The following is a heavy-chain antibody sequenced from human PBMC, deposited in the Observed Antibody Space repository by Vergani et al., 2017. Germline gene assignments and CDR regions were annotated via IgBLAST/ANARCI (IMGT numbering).Heavy chain of an antibody. CDR3: AXVWSASDVLLWFGELSSYFDY. D-gene: IGHD3-10*01. J-gene: IGHJ4*02. CDR2: INTGNANT. V-gene: IGHV1-3*04. CDR1: GYTFTSYA. Sequence: QVQLVQSGAEVKKPGASVKVSCKASGYTFTSYAMHWVRQAPGQRLEWMGWINTGNANTNYAQKLQGRVTMTTDTSTSTAYMELRSLRSDDTAVYYCAXVWSASDVLLWFGELSSYFDYWGQGTLVTVSS.